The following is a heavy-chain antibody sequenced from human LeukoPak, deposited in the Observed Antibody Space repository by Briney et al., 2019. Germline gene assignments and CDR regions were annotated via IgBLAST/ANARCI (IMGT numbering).Heavy chain of an antibody. D-gene: IGHD1-26*01. Sequence: GGSLRLSCAASGFTFSSYEMNWVRQAPGKGLEWVSYISSSGSTIYYADSVKGRFTISRDNAKNSLYLQMNSLRAEDTAVFYCARADSGSYYYYYYYMDVWGKGTTVTVSS. CDR2: ISSSGSTI. J-gene: IGHJ6*03. CDR3: ARADSGSYYYYYYYMDV. V-gene: IGHV3-48*03. CDR1: GFTFSSYE.